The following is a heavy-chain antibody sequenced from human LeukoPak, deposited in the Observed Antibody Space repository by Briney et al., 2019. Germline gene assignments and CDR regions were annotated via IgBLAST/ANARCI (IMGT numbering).Heavy chain of an antibody. D-gene: IGHD6-19*01. CDR2: MNPNSGNT. CDR3: TRGSSGRRDN. J-gene: IGHJ4*02. V-gene: IGHV1-8*01. Sequence: ASVKISCKASGYTFTSCDINWVRQATGQGLEWMGWMNPNSGNTGYGQSFQGRITMTRDISIGTAYMELSNLASEDTAIYYCTRGSSGRRDNWGQGTLVTVSA. CDR1: GYTFTSCD.